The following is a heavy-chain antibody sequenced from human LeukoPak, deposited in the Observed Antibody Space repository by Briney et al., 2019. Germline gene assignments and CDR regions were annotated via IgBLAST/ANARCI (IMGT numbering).Heavy chain of an antibody. D-gene: IGHD5-18*01. J-gene: IGHJ5*02. CDR2: ISGSGGSK. V-gene: IGHV3-23*01. CDR3: ANTRYGWAYNWFDP. Sequence: PGGSLRLSCAASGFTFSSYNMNWVRQAPGKGLEWVSAISGSGGSKYYADSVKGRFTISRDNSKNTLYLQMNSLRAEDTAVYYCANTRYGWAYNWFDPWGQGTLVTVSS. CDR1: GFTFSSYN.